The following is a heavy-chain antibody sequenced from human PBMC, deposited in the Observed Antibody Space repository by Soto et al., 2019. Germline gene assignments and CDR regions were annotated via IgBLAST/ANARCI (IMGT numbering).Heavy chain of an antibody. V-gene: IGHV4-30-4*01. CDR3: ARDLDGLHDDTSGPFPRPG. J-gene: IGHJ1*01. CDR2: IHSSGSI. Sequence: SETLSLTCTVSGGSISSADYYWSWIRQAPGRGLEWIGYIHSSGSIYYNPSLKCRATMSIDTAGNQLSLKVSSVTVAGTAVYYCARDLDGLHDDTSGPFPRPGWGQGTLVTVSS. D-gene: IGHD3-22*01. CDR1: GGSISSADYY.